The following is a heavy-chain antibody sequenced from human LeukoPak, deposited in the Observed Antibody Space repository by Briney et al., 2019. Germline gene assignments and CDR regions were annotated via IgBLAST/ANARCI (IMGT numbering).Heavy chain of an antibody. J-gene: IGHJ4*02. CDR3: AVLSSSGYDY. CDR1: GFTFSSCG. Sequence: GRSLRLSCAASGFTFSSCGMHWVRQAPGKGLEWVAVISYDGSNKYYADSVKGRFTISRDNSKNTLYLQMNSLRAEDTAVYYCAVLSSSGYDYWGQGTLVTVSS. D-gene: IGHD3-22*01. CDR2: ISYDGSNK. V-gene: IGHV3-30*03.